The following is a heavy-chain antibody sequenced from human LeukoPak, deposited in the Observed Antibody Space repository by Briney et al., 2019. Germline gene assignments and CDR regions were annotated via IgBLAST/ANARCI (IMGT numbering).Heavy chain of an antibody. CDR1: GGSISSGGYS. V-gene: IGHV4-30-2*01. CDR2: IYHSGST. D-gene: IGHD6-19*01. J-gene: IGHJ4*02. CDR3: ARGDSIAVAGTIAYFDY. Sequence: SETLSLTCAVSGGSISSGGYSWSWIRQPPGKGLEWIGYIYHSGSTYYNPSLKSRVTISVDRSKNQFSLKLSSVTAADTAVYYCARGDSIAVAGTIAYFDYWGQGTLVTVSS.